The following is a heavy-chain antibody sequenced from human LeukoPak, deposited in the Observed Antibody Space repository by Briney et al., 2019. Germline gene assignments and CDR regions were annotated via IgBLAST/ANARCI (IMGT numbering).Heavy chain of an antibody. CDR1: GFTFSSYA. CDR3: AKDGTVNTFAEYFQH. Sequence: PGGSLRLSCAASGFTFSSYAMSWVRQAPGKGLEWVSAISGSGGSTYYADSVKGRFTISRDNSKNTLYLQMNSLRAEDTAVYYCAKDGTVNTFAEYFQHWGQGTLVTVSS. J-gene: IGHJ1*01. V-gene: IGHV3-23*01. CDR2: ISGSGGST. D-gene: IGHD4-17*01.